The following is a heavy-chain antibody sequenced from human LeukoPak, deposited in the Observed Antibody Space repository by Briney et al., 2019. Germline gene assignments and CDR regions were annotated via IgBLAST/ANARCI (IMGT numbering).Heavy chain of an antibody. CDR3: AKDMDGIAVAAVLDY. CDR2: INWNGGST. D-gene: IGHD6-19*01. V-gene: IGHV3-20*04. Sequence: AGGSLRLSCGASGFTFDDYGMSWVRQAPGKGLEWVSGINWNGGSTGYAESVKGRFSISRDNAKNSLYLQMNSLRAEDTALYYCAKDMDGIAVAAVLDYWGQGTLVTVSS. CDR1: GFTFDDYG. J-gene: IGHJ4*02.